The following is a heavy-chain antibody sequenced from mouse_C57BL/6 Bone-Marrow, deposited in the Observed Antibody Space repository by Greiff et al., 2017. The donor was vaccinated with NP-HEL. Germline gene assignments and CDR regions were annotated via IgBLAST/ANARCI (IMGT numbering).Heavy chain of an antibody. J-gene: IGHJ2*01. D-gene: IGHD1-1*01. CDR2: IYPGSGNT. V-gene: IGHV1-76*01. Sequence: QVQLQQSGAELVRPGASVKLSCKASGYTFTDYYINWVKQRPGQGLEWIARIYPGSGNTYYNEKFKGKATLTAEKSSSTAYMQLSSLTSEDSAVYFCARNLYYYGSSYGEYWGQGTTLTVSS. CDR3: ARNLYYYGSSYGEY. CDR1: GYTFTDYY.